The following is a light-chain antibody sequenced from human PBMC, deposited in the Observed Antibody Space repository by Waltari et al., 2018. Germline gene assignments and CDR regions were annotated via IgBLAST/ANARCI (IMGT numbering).Light chain of an antibody. J-gene: IGLJ3*02. CDR3: CSYAGSYTWV. CDR1: RSDVGGYNY. CDR2: YVS. Sequence: SALTQPRSVSGSPGQSVTIPCTGTRSDVGGYNYVSWYQQPPGKAPKLMIYYVSKRPSGVPDRFSGSKSGNTASLTISGLQAEDEADYYCCSYAGSYTWVFGGGTKLTVL. V-gene: IGLV2-11*01.